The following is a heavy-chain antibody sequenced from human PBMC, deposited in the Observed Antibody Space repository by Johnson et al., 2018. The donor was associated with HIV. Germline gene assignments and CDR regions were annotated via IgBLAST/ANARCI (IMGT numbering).Heavy chain of an antibody. V-gene: IGHV3-20*04. CDR1: GFTFDDYD. D-gene: IGHD6-19*01. J-gene: IGHJ3*02. CDR2: INWNGGST. CDR3: ARDVRSGWHQGRDAFDI. Sequence: EVQLVESGGGVVRPGGSLKLSCAASGFTFDDYDMTWVRQAPGKGLEWVSGINWNGGSTGYADSVKGRFTISRDNTKNSLYLQMNSLRAEDTALDYCARDVRSGWHQGRDAFDICGQGTMVTVSS.